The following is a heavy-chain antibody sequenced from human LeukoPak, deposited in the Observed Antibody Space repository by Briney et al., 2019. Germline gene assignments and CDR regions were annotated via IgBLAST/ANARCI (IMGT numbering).Heavy chain of an antibody. D-gene: IGHD3-22*01. Sequence: PGGSLRLSCAASGFTFRSYWMQWVRQAPGKGLVWVSRIKSDGSSTSYADSVKGRFTISRDNAKNTLYLQMNSLRAEDTAVYYCASGSYYYDSSGYSPGAYWGQGTLVTVSS. V-gene: IGHV3-74*01. CDR3: ASGSYYYDSSGYSPGAY. CDR1: GFTFRSYW. CDR2: IKSDGSST. J-gene: IGHJ4*02.